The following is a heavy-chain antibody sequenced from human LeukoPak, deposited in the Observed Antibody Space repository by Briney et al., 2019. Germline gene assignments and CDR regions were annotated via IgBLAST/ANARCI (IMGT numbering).Heavy chain of an antibody. V-gene: IGHV4-39*01. D-gene: IGHD3/OR15-3a*01. J-gene: IGHJ6*03. CDR3: ARIGQSVHYYMDV. Sequence: SETLSLTCTVSGDSVSSPTYFWGWLRHPPGKVLEWIGSIFYYGTSYYNPSLKSRVTISVDTSTNQFSLKLNSVTAADTAVYYCARIGQSVHYYMDVWGNGTTVDVSS. CDR1: GDSVSSPTYF. CDR2: IFYYGTS.